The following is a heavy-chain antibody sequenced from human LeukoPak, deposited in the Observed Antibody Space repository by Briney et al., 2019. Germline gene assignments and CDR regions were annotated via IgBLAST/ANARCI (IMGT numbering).Heavy chain of an antibody. V-gene: IGHV4-34*01. J-gene: IGHJ6*02. Sequence: SETLSLTCAVYGGSFSGYYWSWIRQPPGKGLEWIGEINHSGSTNYNPSLKSRVTISIDTSKNQFSLKLSSVTAADTAVYYCARGQVGSYAYYYYYGMDVWGQGTTVTVSS. CDR2: INHSGST. CDR1: GGSFSGYY. CDR3: ARGQVGSYAYYYYYGMDV. D-gene: IGHD1-26*01.